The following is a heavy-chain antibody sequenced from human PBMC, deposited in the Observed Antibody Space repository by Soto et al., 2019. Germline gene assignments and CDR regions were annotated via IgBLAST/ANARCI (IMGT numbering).Heavy chain of an antibody. CDR3: ARGFNDGS. CDR2: IHTVGST. V-gene: IGHV3-53*01. Sequence: PGGSLRLSCEVSGFSIGGNPMSWVRQAPGQGLEWVASIHTVGSTYYADSVQGRFTISRDNSKNTLFLQMNSLRVGDTAIYFCARGFNDGSWRQGTPVTVSS. D-gene: IGHD1-1*01. J-gene: IGHJ5*02. CDR1: GFSIGGNP.